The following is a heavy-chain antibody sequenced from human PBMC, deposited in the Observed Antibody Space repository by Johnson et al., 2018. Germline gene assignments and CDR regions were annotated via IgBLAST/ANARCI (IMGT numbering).Heavy chain of an antibody. D-gene: IGHD4-11*01. CDR3: ARGPSNYDYMDV. Sequence: EVQLVESGGGLVQPGGSLRLSCAASGFTFSSYDMHWVRQATGKGLEWVSAIGTAGDTSYPGSVKGRFTISRENAKNSLYLQMNSLRAGDTAVYYGARGPSNYDYMDVWGKGTTVTVSS. V-gene: IGHV3-13*01. J-gene: IGHJ6*03. CDR1: GFTFSSYD. CDR2: IGTAGDT.